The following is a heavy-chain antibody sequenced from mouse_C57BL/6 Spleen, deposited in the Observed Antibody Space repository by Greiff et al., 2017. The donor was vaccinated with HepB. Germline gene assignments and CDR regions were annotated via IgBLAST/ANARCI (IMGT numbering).Heavy chain of an antibody. J-gene: IGHJ2*01. D-gene: IGHD4-1*01. CDR2: INPYNGGT. Sequence: EVKLVESGPVLVKPGASVKMSCKASGYTFTDYYMNWVKQSHGKSLEWIGVINPYNGGTSYNQKFKGKATLTVDKSSSTAYMELNSLTSEDSAVYYCAREGGVELTGTPYYFDYWGQGTTLTVSS. CDR3: AREGGVELTGTPYYFDY. CDR1: GYTFTDYY. V-gene: IGHV1-19*01.